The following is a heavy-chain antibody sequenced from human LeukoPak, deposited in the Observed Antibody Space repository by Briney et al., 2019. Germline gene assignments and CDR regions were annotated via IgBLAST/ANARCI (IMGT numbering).Heavy chain of an antibody. CDR3: ARGRAAAGTTAFDI. CDR1: GYTFTSYG. J-gene: IGHJ3*02. Sequence: SVKVSCKASGYTFTSYGISWVRQATGQGLEWMGWMNPNSGNTGYAQKFQGRVTMTRNTSISTAYMELSSLRSEDTAVYYCARGRAAAGTTAFDIWGQGTMVTVSS. D-gene: IGHD6-13*01. CDR2: MNPNSGNT. V-gene: IGHV1-8*02.